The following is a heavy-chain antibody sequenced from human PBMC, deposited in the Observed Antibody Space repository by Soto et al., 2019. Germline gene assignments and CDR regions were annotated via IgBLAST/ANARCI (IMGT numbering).Heavy chain of an antibody. CDR1: GGSISSGGYY. J-gene: IGHJ3*02. Sequence: SETLSLTCTVSGGSISSGGYYWSWIRQHPGKGLEWIGYIYYSGSTYYNPSLKSRVTISVDTSKNQSSLKLSSVTAADTAVYYCARDETNDSSGYYPLDIWGQGTMVTVSS. CDR2: IYYSGST. CDR3: ARDETNDSSGYYPLDI. D-gene: IGHD3-22*01. V-gene: IGHV4-31*03.